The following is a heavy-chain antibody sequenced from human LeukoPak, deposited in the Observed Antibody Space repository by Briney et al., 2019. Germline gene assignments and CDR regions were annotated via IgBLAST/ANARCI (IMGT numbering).Heavy chain of an antibody. D-gene: IGHD4-23*01. J-gene: IGHJ5*02. CDR1: GGSISSSSYY. CDR2: IYYSGST. Sequence: SETLSLTCTVSGGSISSSSYYWGWIRQPPGKGLEWIGSIYYSGSTYYNPSLKSRVTISVDTSKNQFSLKLSSVAAADTAVYYCARPADYGGNSEWFDPWGQGTLVTVSS. V-gene: IGHV4-39*01. CDR3: ARPADYGGNSEWFDP.